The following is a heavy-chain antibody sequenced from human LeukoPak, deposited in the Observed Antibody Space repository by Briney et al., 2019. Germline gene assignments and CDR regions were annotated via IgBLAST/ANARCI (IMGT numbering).Heavy chain of an antibody. CDR2: ISAYNGNT. CDR1: GYTFTSYG. Sequence: ASVKVSCKASGYTFTSYGISWVRQAPGQGLEWMGWISAYNGNTNYAQKLQGRVTMTTDTSTSTAYMELRSLRSDDTAVYYCARAQSRGYRYGPFDNWGQGTLVTVSS. V-gene: IGHV1-18*01. D-gene: IGHD5-18*01. CDR3: ARAQSRGYRYGPFDN. J-gene: IGHJ4*02.